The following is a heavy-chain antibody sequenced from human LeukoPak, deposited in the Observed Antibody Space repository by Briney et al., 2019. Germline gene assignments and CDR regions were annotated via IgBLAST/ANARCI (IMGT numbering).Heavy chain of an antibody. CDR2: INHSGST. Sequence: ETLFLTCAVYGGSFSGYYWSWFRQPPGEGLGWVGEINHSGSTNYNPSLKSRVTISVDTSKNQFSLKLSSVTAADTAVYYCARGGIQLWLVVNYFDYWGQGTLVTVSS. J-gene: IGHJ4*02. CDR1: GGSFSGYY. V-gene: IGHV4-34*01. CDR3: ARGGIQLWLVVNYFDY. D-gene: IGHD5-18*01.